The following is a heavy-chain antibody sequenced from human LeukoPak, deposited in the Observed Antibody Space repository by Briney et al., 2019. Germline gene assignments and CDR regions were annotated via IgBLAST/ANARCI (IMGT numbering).Heavy chain of an antibody. D-gene: IGHD1-7*01. CDR1: GGSFSGYY. CDR3: ARGLELPYYFDY. V-gene: IGHV4-34*01. CDR2: INHSGST. Sequence: SETLSLTCAVYGGSFSGYYWSWIRQPPGKGLEWIGEINHSGSTNYNPSLKSRVTISVDRSKNQFSLKLSSVTAADTAVYYCARGLELPYYFDYWGQGTLVTVSS. J-gene: IGHJ4*02.